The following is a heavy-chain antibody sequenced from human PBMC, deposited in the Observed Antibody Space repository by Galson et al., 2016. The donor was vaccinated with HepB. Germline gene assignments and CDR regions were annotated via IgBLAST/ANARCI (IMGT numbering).Heavy chain of an antibody. CDR1: GFTVSSSY. Sequence: SLRLSCAASGFTVSSSYMSWVRQAPGMGLEWVSVIYSGGSTYYADSVKGRFTISRDNAKNSVYLQMNSLRDEDTAVYYCARDGGGGYNLDYWGQGTLVTVSS. CDR2: IYSGGST. CDR3: ARDGGGGYNLDY. V-gene: IGHV3-53*01. J-gene: IGHJ4*02. D-gene: IGHD5-24*01.